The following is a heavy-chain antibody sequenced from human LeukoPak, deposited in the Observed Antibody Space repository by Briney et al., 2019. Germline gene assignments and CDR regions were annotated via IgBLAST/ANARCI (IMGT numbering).Heavy chain of an antibody. V-gene: IGHV3-48*04. D-gene: IGHD3-10*01. CDR3: ARDGFFMATDY. CDR1: GFTFSSYS. CDR2: ISSSSSTI. Sequence: PGGSLRLSCAASGFTFSSYSMNWVRQAPGKGLEWVSYISSSSSTIYYADSVKGRFTISRDNAKNSLYLQMNSLRAEDTAVYYCARDGFFMATDYWGQGTLVTVSS. J-gene: IGHJ4*02.